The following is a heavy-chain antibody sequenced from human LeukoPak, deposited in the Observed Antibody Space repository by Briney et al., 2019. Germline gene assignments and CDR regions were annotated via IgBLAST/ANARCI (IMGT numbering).Heavy chain of an antibody. CDR1: AFTVSSNY. V-gene: IGHV3-53*05. CDR2: IYSGGST. Sequence: GGSLRLSCAASAFTVSSNYMSWVRQAPGKGLEWVSVIYSGGSTYDADSVKGRFTISRDNSKNTLYLQMGSLRAEDMAVYYCASGYCSSTSCPDDAFDIWGQGTMVTVSS. CDR3: ASGYCSSTSCPDDAFDI. D-gene: IGHD2-2*01. J-gene: IGHJ3*02.